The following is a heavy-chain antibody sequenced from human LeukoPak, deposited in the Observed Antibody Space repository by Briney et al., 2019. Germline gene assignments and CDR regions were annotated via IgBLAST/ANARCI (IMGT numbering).Heavy chain of an antibody. D-gene: IGHD3-9*01. Sequence: GGSLTLSCSGSGFTNSSNYMGRLRQAPGKGLEWVSVIYSGGSTYYADSVKGRFTISRDNSRNTLYLQMDSLRAEDSAVYFCAEQIRVYIDSNRVYWGQGTLVTVSS. V-gene: IGHV3-53*01. J-gene: IGHJ4*02. CDR2: IYSGGST. CDR3: AEQIRVYIDSNRVY. CDR1: GFTNSSNY.